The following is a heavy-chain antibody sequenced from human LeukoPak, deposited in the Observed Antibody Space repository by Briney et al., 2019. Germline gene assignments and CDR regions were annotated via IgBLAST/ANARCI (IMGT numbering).Heavy chain of an antibody. J-gene: IGHJ4*02. CDR3: AREDGDYDYYFDY. Sequence: SETLSLTCTVSGGSISSRSYYWGWIRQPPGKGLEWIGSLHYSGNTYYNPSLKSRVNISADTSKNQFSLKLSSVTAADTAMYYCAREDGDYDYYFDYWGQGILVTVSS. CDR2: LHYSGNT. D-gene: IGHD4-17*01. CDR1: GGSISSRSYY. V-gene: IGHV4-39*07.